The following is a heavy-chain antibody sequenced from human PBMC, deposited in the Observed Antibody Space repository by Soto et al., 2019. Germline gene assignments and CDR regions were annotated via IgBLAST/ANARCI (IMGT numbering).Heavy chain of an antibody. J-gene: IGHJ4*02. CDR3: ASRVGASYNFDS. V-gene: IGHV1-18*01. D-gene: IGHD1-26*01. Sequence: QVQLVQSGAEVKKPGASVKVSCKASGYTFTSYGISWVRQAPGQGLEWMGWISAYNGNTNYAQMLQGRVTMTTATSTSTAYMELRSLRSASTAVCYCASRVGASYNFDSWGQPTLVTVSS. CDR2: ISAYNGNT. CDR1: GYTFTSYG.